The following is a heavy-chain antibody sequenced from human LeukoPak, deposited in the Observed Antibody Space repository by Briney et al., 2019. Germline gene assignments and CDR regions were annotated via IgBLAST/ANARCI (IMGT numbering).Heavy chain of an antibody. V-gene: IGHV4-39*01. Sequence: SETLYLTCTVSGGFISSSSYYWGWIRPPPLKRLAWIGSIYYSGSTYYNPSLKSRVTISVDTSKNQFSLKLSSVTAADTAVYYCARQIAAAGSQIIDYWGQGTLVTVSS. J-gene: IGHJ4*02. CDR2: IYYSGST. CDR1: GGFISSSSYY. CDR3: ARQIAAAGSQIIDY. D-gene: IGHD6-13*01.